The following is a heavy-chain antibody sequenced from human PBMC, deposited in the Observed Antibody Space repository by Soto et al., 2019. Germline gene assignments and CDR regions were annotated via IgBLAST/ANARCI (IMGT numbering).Heavy chain of an antibody. J-gene: IGHJ4*02. Sequence: GASVKVSCKVSGYTLTELSMHWVRQAPGKGLEWMGGFDPEDGETIYAQKFQGRVTMTEDTSTDTAYMELSSLRSEDTAVYYCATVAQLERRDLYYFDYWGQGTLVT. CDR1: GYTLTELS. V-gene: IGHV1-24*01. CDR3: ATVAQLERRDLYYFDY. CDR2: FDPEDGET. D-gene: IGHD1-1*01.